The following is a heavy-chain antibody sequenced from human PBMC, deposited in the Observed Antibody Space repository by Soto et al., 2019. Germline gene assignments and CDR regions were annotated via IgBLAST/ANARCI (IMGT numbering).Heavy chain of an antibody. J-gene: IGHJ5*02. CDR3: GRGRGIAAAGWFDP. D-gene: IGHD6-13*01. CDR2: ISAYNGNT. Sequence: SVKVSCKASGYTFTSYAISWVRQAPGQGLEWMGWISAYNGNTNYAQKLQGRVTMTTDTSTSTAYMELRSLRSDDTAVYYSGRGRGIAAAGWFDPWAERTLVTVSS. CDR1: GYTFTSYA. V-gene: IGHV1-18*01.